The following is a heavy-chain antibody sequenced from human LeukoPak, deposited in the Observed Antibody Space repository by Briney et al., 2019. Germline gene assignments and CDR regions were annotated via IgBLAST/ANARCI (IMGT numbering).Heavy chain of an antibody. CDR1: GFTFSSYG. V-gene: IGHV3-23*01. J-gene: IGHJ4*02. CDR2: IGGSGTST. CDR3: AKLELATIF. Sequence: GGSLRLSCAASGFTFSSYGMSWVRQAPGKGLEWVSAIGGSGTSTYYADSVKGRFTISRDNSKNTLYLQMNSLRVEDTAVYYCAKLELATIFWGQGTPVTVSS. D-gene: IGHD5-24*01.